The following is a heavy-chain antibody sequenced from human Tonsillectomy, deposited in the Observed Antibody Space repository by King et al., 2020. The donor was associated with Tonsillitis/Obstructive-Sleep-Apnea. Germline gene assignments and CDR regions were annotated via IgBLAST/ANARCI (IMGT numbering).Heavy chain of an antibody. J-gene: IGHJ4*02. Sequence: VQLVESGGLLLQPGGSLRLSCAASRFTFSTYAMSWVRQAPGKGLVGVSSISGSGATKYYADSVKGRFTISRDNSKNTLYLQMNTRSAEDTAIYYCAKISSWEFLRYLDYWGQGTLVTVYS. D-gene: IGHD3-10*01. CDR1: RFTFSTYA. V-gene: IGHV3-23*04. CDR3: AKISSWEFLRYLDY. CDR2: ISGSGATK.